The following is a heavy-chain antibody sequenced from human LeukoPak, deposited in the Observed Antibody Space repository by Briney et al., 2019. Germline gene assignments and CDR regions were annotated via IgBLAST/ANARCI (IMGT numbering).Heavy chain of an antibody. J-gene: IGHJ6*02. CDR2: ISGSGGST. V-gene: IGHV3-23*01. CDR3: AKGGLRVASYGMDV. CDR1: GFTFSSYA. Sequence: GGSLRLSCAASGFTFSSYAMSWVRQAPGKGLEWVSAISGSGGSTYYPDSVKGRFTISRDNSKNTLYLQMNSLRAEDTAVYYCAKGGLRVASYGMDVWGQGTTVTVSS. D-gene: IGHD5-12*01.